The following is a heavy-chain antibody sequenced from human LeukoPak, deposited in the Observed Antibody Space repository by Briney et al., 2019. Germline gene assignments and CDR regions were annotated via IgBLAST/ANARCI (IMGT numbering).Heavy chain of an antibody. CDR1: GFTFSDYY. J-gene: IGHJ4*02. CDR2: ISSSGSTI. Sequence: GGSLRLSCAASGFTFSDYYASWIRQAPGKGLEWVSYISSSGSTIYYADSVKGRFTISRDNAKNSLYLQMNSLRAEDTAVYYCARDRMATISDYWGQGTLVTVSS. CDR3: ARDRMATISDY. D-gene: IGHD5-24*01. V-gene: IGHV3-11*01.